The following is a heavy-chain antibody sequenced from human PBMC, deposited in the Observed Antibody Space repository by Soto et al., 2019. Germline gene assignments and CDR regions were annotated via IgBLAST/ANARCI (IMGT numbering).Heavy chain of an antibody. CDR1: GYTSTSYG. CDR3: ARDKGYCSSTSCHTGWFDP. CDR2: ISAYNGNT. J-gene: IGHJ5*02. Sequence: ASVKVSCKASGYTSTSYGISWVRQAPGQGLEWMGWISAYNGNTNYAQKLQGRVTMTTDTSTSTAYMELRSLRSDDTAVYYCARDKGYCSSTSCHTGWFDPWGQGTLVTVSS. D-gene: IGHD2-2*01. V-gene: IGHV1-18*04.